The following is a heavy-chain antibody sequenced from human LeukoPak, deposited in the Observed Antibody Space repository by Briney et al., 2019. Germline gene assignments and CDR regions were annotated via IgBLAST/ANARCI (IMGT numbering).Heavy chain of an antibody. J-gene: IGHJ5*02. CDR1: GGSISSYY. CDR2: IYYSGST. CDR3: ARERGSWSSSWYGGGENWFDP. Sequence: SETLSLTCTVSGGSISSYYWSWIRQPPGKGLEWIGDIYYSGSTNYNPSLKSRVTISVDTSKNQFSLKLSSVTAADTAVYYCARERGSWSSSWYGGGENWFDPWGQGTLVTVSS. D-gene: IGHD6-13*01. V-gene: IGHV4-59*01.